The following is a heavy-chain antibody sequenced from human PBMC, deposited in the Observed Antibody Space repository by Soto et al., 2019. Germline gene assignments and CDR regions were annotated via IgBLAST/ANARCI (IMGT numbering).Heavy chain of an antibody. CDR1: GYSFTNYW. J-gene: IGHJ4*02. V-gene: IGHV5-51*01. CDR3: ARGSGSYAAGFDY. D-gene: IGHD1-26*01. CDR2: FYPGDSDT. Sequence: HGESLKISCKGSGYSFTNYWVAWVRQMPGKGLEWMGVFYPGDSDTRYSPSFQGQVTISGDKSISTAYLQWSGLQASDTAIYYCARGSGSYAAGFDYWGPGTLVTVSS.